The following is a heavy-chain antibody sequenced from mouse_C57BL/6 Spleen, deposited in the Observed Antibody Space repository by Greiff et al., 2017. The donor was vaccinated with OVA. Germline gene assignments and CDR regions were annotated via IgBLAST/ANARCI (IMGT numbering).Heavy chain of an antibody. CDR2: ISDGGSYT. V-gene: IGHV5-4*01. J-gene: IGHJ3*01. CDR1: GFTFSSYA. CDR3: ARGGDAWFAY. D-gene: IGHD3-3*01. Sequence: EVQLVESGGGLVKPGGSLKLSCAASGFTFSSYAMSWVRQTPEKRLEWVATISDGGSYTYYPDNVKGRFTISRDNAKNNLYLQMSHLKSEDTAMYYCARGGDAWFAYWGQGTLVTVSA.